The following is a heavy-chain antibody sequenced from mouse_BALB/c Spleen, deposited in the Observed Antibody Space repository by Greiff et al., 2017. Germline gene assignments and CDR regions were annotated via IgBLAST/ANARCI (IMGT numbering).Heavy chain of an antibody. D-gene: IGHD2-12*01. CDR2: ISNGGGST. CDR1: GFTFSSYT. J-gene: IGHJ4*01. CDR3: ARHATTTDYYAMDY. V-gene: IGHV5-12-2*01. Sequence: EVKLMESGGGLVQPGGSLKLSCAASGFTFSSYTMSWVRQTPEKRLEWVAYISNGGGSTYYPDTVKGRFTISRDNAKNTLYLQMSSLKSEDTAMYYCARHATTTDYYAMDYWGQGTSVTVSS.